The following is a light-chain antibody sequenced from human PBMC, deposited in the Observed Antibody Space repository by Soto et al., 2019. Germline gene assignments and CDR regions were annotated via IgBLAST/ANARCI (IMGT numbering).Light chain of an antibody. V-gene: IGKV3-15*01. Sequence: EIVMTQSPATLSVSPGERATLSCRASQSISSNLAWYQQKPGQAPRLLIYGASTRATVFPARFSGSGSGTEFTLTISSLQSEDFAVYYCQQYKNWPYTFGQGTELEIK. CDR1: QSISSN. J-gene: IGKJ2*01. CDR3: QQYKNWPYT. CDR2: GAS.